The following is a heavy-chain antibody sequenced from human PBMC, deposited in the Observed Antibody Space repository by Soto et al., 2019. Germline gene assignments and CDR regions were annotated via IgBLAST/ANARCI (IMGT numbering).Heavy chain of an antibody. Sequence: PSETLSLTCTVSGGSISNSYWSWIRQPPGKGLEWIGYVSSSGSTNYNPSLKSRVTISIDTSKNHFSLKLRSVTAADTAVYYCARRRDGYSGYDPRRGYNYYGVDVWGQGTTVTVSS. D-gene: IGHD5-12*01. J-gene: IGHJ6*02. CDR3: ARRRDGYSGYDPRRGYNYYGVDV. V-gene: IGHV4-59*08. CDR2: VSSSGST. CDR1: GGSISNSY.